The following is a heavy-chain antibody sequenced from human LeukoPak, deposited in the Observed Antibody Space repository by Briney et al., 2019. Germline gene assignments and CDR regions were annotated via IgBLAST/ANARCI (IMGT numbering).Heavy chain of an antibody. Sequence: GGSLRLSCAASGFTFDDYGMSWVRQAPGKGLEWVSSISSSSSYIYYADSVKGRFTISRDNAKNSLYLQMNSLRAEDTAVYYCAISGGYWAWAHWGQGTLVTVSS. J-gene: IGHJ4*02. V-gene: IGHV3-21*04. CDR1: GFTFDDYG. D-gene: IGHD1-26*01. CDR3: AISGGYWAWAH. CDR2: ISSSSSYI.